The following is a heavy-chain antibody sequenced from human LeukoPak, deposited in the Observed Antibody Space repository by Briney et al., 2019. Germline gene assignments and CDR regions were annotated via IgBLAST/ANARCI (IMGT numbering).Heavy chain of an antibody. CDR1: GFTFSNHA. CDR3: AKDFLLSCYFDL. Sequence: GGSLRLSCAASGFTFSNHALGWVSQSPGKGLEWVSVISGSGLNTYYTDSVKGRFTISRDNSKNTLYLQMNSLRAEDTAVYYCAKDFLLSCYFDLWGRGTLVTVSS. J-gene: IGHJ2*01. CDR2: ISGSGLNT. V-gene: IGHV3-23*01. D-gene: IGHD2-15*01.